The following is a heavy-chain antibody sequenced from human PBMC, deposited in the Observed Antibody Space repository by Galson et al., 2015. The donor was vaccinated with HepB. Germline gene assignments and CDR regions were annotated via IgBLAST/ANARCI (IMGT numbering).Heavy chain of an antibody. V-gene: IGHV3-30*04. J-gene: IGHJ1*01. CDR1: GFTFNSYS. CDR2: ISFDGSTQ. Sequence: SLRLSCAASGFTFNSYSLHWVRQAPGRGLEWVAVISFDGSTQFYVDSAKGRFTIYRDNSKNTLYLQMNSLRAEDTAVYYCARDSSSWYEYFQHWGQGTLVTVSS. CDR3: ARDSSSWYEYFQH. D-gene: IGHD6-13*01.